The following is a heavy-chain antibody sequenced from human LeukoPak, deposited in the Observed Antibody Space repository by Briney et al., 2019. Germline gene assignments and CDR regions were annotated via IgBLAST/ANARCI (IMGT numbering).Heavy chain of an antibody. CDR1: GFTFSSYG. J-gene: IGHJ4*02. CDR2: ISGSGGTT. V-gene: IGHV3-23*01. CDR3: ARDKVVGATYLDY. D-gene: IGHD2-15*01. Sequence: PGGSLRLSCAASGFTFSSYGMSWVRQAPGKGLEWVSAISGSGGTTYYADSVKGRFTISRDNAKNSVYLQMNSLRAEDTAVYYCARDKVVGATYLDYWGQGTLVTVSS.